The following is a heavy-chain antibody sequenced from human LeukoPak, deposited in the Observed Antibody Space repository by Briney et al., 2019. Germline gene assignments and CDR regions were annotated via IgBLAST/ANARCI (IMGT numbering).Heavy chain of an antibody. CDR3: ARARSYWCQDYPQPPDPYYYYGMDV. Sequence: GGSLRLSCAASGFTFSSYSMNWVRQAPGKGLEWVSSISSSSSYIYYADSVKGRFTISRDNAKNSLYLQMNSLRAEDTAVYYCARARSYWCQDYPQPPDPYYYYGMDVWGQGTTVTVSS. D-gene: IGHD1-26*01. CDR2: ISSSSSYI. CDR1: GFTFSSYS. V-gene: IGHV3-21*01. J-gene: IGHJ6*02.